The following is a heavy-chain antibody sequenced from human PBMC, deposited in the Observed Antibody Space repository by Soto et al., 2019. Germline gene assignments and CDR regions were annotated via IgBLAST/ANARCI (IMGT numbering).Heavy chain of an antibody. D-gene: IGHD1-1*01. CDR3: ERECDKATFHRADY. J-gene: IGHJ4*01. V-gene: IGHV1-2*02. Sequence: ASLKVSCKASGYTFTGHYIHWVRQAPGQGLEWMGCINPKSGDTDYSQKFQGSVTLTRDTSISTVYMEVSSLTSDDTAVYFCERECDKATFHRADYWGQGTLVTVSS. CDR2: INPKSGDT. CDR1: GYTFTGHY.